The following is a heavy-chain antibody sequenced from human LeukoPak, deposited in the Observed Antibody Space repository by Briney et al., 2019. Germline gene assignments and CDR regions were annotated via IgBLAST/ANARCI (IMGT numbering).Heavy chain of an antibody. CDR2: IYYGGET. V-gene: IGHV4-39*01. D-gene: IGHD1-26*01. Sequence: SETLSLTCTVSGDSISSTYYYWVWIRQPPGKGLEWIGSIYYGGETYYNPSLRSRVTISSDTSKNQFSLSLNSVTATDTAVYYCARRSHCDVGSCPPDWGQGTTVTVSS. CDR3: ARRSHCDVGSCPPD. CDR1: GDSISSTYYY. J-gene: IGHJ6*02.